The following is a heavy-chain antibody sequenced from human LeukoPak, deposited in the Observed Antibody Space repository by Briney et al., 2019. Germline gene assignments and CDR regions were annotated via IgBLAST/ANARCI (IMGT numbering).Heavy chain of an antibody. V-gene: IGHV3-11*04. D-gene: IGHD6-6*01. CDR3: ARVIAARPHYYYMDV. Sequence: GGSLRLSCAASGFTFSDYYMSWIRQAPGKGLEWVSYISSSGSTIYYADSVKGRFTISRGNAKNSLYLQMNSLRAEDTAVYYCARVIAARPHYYYMDVWGKGTTVTVSS. CDR2: ISSSGSTI. J-gene: IGHJ6*03. CDR1: GFTFSDYY.